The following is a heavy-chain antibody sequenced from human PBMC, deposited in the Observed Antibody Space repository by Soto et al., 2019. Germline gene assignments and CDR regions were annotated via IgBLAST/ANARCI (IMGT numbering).Heavy chain of an antibody. D-gene: IGHD2-21*01. CDR2: IRTKAYGGTP. V-gene: IGHV3-49*03. J-gene: IGHJ4*02. Sequence: GGSLRLSCTPSGFSLGDFAMDWIRQAPGKGLEWVGFIRTKAYGGTPEYAASVKGRFTISRDDSNNIAYLQMNSLKTEDTAVYYCTSSHIAVRPENFDYWGQGALVTVSS. CDR1: GFSLGDFA. CDR3: TSSHIAVRPENFDY.